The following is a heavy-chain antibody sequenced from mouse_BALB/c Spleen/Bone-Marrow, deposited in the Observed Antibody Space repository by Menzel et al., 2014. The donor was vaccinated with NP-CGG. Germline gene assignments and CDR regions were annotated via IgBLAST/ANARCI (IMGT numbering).Heavy chain of an antibody. CDR3: AREDIITAYFDY. V-gene: IGHV1-4*02. CDR1: GYTFTSYT. J-gene: IGHJ2*01. Sequence: VQLVESAAELARPGASVKMSCKASGYTFTSYTMQWVKQRPGQGLEWIGYIDPSNTYTDYNQKSRDKTTLTADKSSSTAYMQLTSLTSEDSAVYYCAREDIITAYFDYWGQGTTLTVSS. D-gene: IGHD1-1*01. CDR2: IDPSNTYT.